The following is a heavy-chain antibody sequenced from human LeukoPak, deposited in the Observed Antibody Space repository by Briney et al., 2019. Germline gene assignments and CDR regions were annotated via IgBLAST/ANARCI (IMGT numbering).Heavy chain of an antibody. CDR1: GVSISSSGYY. Sequence: WETLSLTCTVSGVSISSSGYYWGWIRQRPGKGLEWIGSIYYSGSTHYYPSLNSRVTISLDTSKNQFSLKLSSVTAADTAVYYCARRYYGSSSFDYWGQGTLVTVSS. CDR3: ARRYYGSSSFDY. J-gene: IGHJ4*02. CDR2: IYYSGST. V-gene: IGHV4-39*01. D-gene: IGHD3-10*01.